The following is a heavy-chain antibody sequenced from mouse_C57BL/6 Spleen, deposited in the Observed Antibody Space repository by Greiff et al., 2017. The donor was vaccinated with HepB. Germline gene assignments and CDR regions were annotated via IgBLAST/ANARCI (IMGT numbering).Heavy chain of an antibody. V-gene: IGHV5-17*01. D-gene: IGHD2-5*01. CDR1: GFTFSDYG. CDR2: ISSGSSTI. Sequence: VQLVESGGGLVKPGGSLKLSCAASGFTFSDYGMHWVRQAPEKGLEWVAYISSGSSTIYYADTVKGRFTISRDNAKNTLFLQMTSLRSEDTAMYYCARMDYSNLAWFAYWGQGTLVTVSA. J-gene: IGHJ3*01. CDR3: ARMDYSNLAWFAY.